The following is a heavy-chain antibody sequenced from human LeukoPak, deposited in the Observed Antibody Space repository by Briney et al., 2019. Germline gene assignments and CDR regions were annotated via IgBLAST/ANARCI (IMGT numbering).Heavy chain of an antibody. J-gene: IGHJ6*02. V-gene: IGHV3-23*01. CDR2: ISGSGDST. D-gene: IGHD5-12*01. CDR1: GGSISSGGYY. CDR3: AKHRGYSSASIYYYGMDV. Sequence: ETLSLTCTVSGGSISSGGYYWSWIRQAPGKGLEWVSAISGSGDSTYYADSVKGRFTISRDDSRNTLYLQMNSLRAEDTALYYCAKHRGYSSASIYYYGMDVWGQGTTVTVSS.